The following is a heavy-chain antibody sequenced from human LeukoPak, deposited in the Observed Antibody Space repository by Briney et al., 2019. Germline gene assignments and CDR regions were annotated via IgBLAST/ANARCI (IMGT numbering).Heavy chain of an antibody. J-gene: IGHJ4*02. V-gene: IGHV3-23*01. CDR2: ISGSGGTT. CDR1: GFTFSSYG. D-gene: IGHD1-1*01. Sequence: GGSLRLSCAASGFTFSSYGMSWVRQAPGKGLEWVSAISGSGGTTYYADSVKGRFTISRDNSKNTLYLQMNSLRDEDTALYYCTGETYYFDYWGQGTLVTVSS. CDR3: TGETYYFDY.